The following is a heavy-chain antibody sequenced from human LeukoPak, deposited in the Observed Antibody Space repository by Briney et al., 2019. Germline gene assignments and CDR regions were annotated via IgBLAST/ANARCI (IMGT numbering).Heavy chain of an antibody. CDR3: AREGGFYRPLDY. D-gene: IGHD3-3*01. V-gene: IGHV4-4*02. J-gene: IGHJ4*02. CDR2: VHLDGRT. CDR1: GGSVINTNW. Sequence: SETLSLTCGVSGGSVINTNWWTWVRQPPGKGLEWIGEVHLDGRTNYNPSLESRLTMTVDVSENQVSLKLTSVTAADTAVYYCAREGGFYRPLDYSGQGTLVTVSS.